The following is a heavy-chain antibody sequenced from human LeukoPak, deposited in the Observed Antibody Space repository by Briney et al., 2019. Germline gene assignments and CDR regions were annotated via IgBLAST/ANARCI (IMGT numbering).Heavy chain of an antibody. Sequence: PGGSLRLSCAASGFPLSSYSIIWVRQAPGKGIEGVSYISSSGSAIYYVDSVKGRFTVSRDNAKNSLFLQMHSPRAEDTAVYYCVRVKGSYFDYWGQGALVTVSS. CDR2: ISSSGSAI. V-gene: IGHV3-48*01. CDR1: GFPLSSYS. D-gene: IGHD2-15*01. J-gene: IGHJ4*02. CDR3: VRVKGSYFDY.